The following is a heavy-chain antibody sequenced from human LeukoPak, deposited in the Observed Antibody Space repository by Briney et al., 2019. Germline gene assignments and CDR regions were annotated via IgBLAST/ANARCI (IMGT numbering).Heavy chain of an antibody. CDR3: AKDGLANIAAAGYFQH. CDR2: ISGSGGST. CDR1: GFTFSSYA. V-gene: IGHV3-23*01. D-gene: IGHD6-13*01. J-gene: IGHJ1*01. Sequence: GGSLRLSCAASGFTFSSYAMSWVRQAPGKGLEWVSAISGSGGSTYYADSVKGRFTISRDNSKNTLYLQMNSLRAEDTAVYYCAKDGLANIAAAGYFQHWGQGTLVTASS.